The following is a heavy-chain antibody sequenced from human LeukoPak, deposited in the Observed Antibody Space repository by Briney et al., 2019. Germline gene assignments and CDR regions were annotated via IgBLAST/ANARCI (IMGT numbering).Heavy chain of an antibody. CDR2: IYYSGST. Sequence: PETLSLTCTVSGGSISSSSYYWGWIRQPPGKGLEWIGSIYYSGSTYYNPSLKSRVTISVDTSKNQFSLKLSSVTAADTAVYYCARRPRAAAGTGLFGYWGQGTLVTVSS. V-gene: IGHV4-39*01. CDR3: ARRPRAAAGTGLFGY. CDR1: GGSISSSSYY. J-gene: IGHJ4*02. D-gene: IGHD6-13*01.